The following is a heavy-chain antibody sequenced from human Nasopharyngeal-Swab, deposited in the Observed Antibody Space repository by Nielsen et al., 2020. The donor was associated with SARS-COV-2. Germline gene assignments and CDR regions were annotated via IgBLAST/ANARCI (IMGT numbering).Heavy chain of an antibody. D-gene: IGHD4-17*01. CDR3: ARDRYYGTTVLDAFDI. CDR2: INSDGSST. CDR1: GFTFSSYW. J-gene: IGHJ3*02. Sequence: GESLKISCAASGFTFSSYWMHWVRQAPGKGLVWVSRINSDGSSTSYADSVKGRFTISRDNAKNTLYLQMNSLRAEDTAVYYCARDRYYGTTVLDAFDIWGQGTMVTVSS. V-gene: IGHV3-74*01.